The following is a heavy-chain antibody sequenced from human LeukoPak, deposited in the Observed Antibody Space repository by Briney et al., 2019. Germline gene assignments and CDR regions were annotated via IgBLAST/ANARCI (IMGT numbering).Heavy chain of an antibody. D-gene: IGHD6-19*01. Sequence: PGGSLRLSCVFSGFTFRNHGMHWVRQAPGKGLEWVAVASSDEVNQNYAYSVKGRFLISRDNSKDTLHLQMNNLRTEDTAVYYCASPMATIVMAVAGTEPAMDVWGKGTTVTVSS. CDR2: ASSDEVNQ. J-gene: IGHJ6*03. CDR3: ASPMATIVMAVAGTEPAMDV. V-gene: IGHV3-30*03. CDR1: GFTFRNHG.